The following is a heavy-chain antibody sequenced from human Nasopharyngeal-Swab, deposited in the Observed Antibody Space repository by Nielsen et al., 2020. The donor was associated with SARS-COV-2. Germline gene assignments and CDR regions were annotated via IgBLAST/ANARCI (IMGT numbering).Heavy chain of an antibody. CDR3: ARVPLFHAFDI. CDR2: IYYSGST. V-gene: IGHV4-59*07. Sequence: SNTLSLTCTFSGGSICSYSLSSLPQPTGKGLVWLWYIYYSGSTNYNPSLKSRVTIPVDTSKNQFSLKLSSVTAADTSVYYCARVPLFHAFDIWGQGTMVTVSS. CDR1: GGSICSYS. D-gene: IGHD3-3*01. J-gene: IGHJ3*02.